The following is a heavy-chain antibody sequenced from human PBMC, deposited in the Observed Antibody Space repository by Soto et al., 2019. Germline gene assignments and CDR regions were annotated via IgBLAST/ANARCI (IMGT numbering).Heavy chain of an antibody. CDR2: ISADNGNT. Sequence: VQLVQSGGEVKKPGASVKVSCKASGYSFMSYGFSWVRQAPGQGLEWMGWISADNGNTKYARKFQGRVTLTTDTFTRAAYREVTSLSSDDTAVYYCARVLYYYGSGSYPYAMDVWGQGTTVTVSS. CDR3: ARVLYYYGSGSYPYAMDV. J-gene: IGHJ6*02. V-gene: IGHV1-18*01. D-gene: IGHD3-10*01. CDR1: GYSFMSYG.